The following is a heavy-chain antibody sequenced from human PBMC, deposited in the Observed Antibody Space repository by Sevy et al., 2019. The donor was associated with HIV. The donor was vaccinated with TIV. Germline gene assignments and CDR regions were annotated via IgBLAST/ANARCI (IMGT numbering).Heavy chain of an antibody. Sequence: GGSLRLSCAASGFSISGYGMHWVRQAPGKGLEWVAVIWYDGTNREYADSVKGRFTSSRDNSKNTLYLQMNSLRVEDTAVYYCAREDIRVAGIGYYFHSWGQGTMVTVSS. CDR3: AREDIRVAGIGYYFHS. J-gene: IGHJ4*02. D-gene: IGHD6-19*01. CDR2: IWYDGTNR. V-gene: IGHV3-33*01. CDR1: GFSISGYG.